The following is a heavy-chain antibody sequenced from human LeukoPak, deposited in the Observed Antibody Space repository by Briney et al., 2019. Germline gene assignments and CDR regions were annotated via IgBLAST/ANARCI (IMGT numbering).Heavy chain of an antibody. CDR1: GFPFSTLG. D-gene: IGHD1-14*01. CDR2: IGSDGSGT. J-gene: IGHJ4*01. V-gene: IGHV3-64D*06. CDR3: VSPVFINF. Sequence: PGESLRRSCSASGFPFSTLGMHWVRQAPGKGLEHVSTIGSDGSGTYYADSVKDRFIISRDNSKNAVYLQMSSLRPEDTAVYYCVSPVFINFWGQGTLVTVSS.